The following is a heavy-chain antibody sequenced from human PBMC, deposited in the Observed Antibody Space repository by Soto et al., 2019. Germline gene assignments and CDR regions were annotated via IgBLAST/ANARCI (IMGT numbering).Heavy chain of an antibody. D-gene: IGHD6-19*01. J-gene: IGHJ6*02. V-gene: IGHV3-23*01. CDR2: ISGSGGST. CDR1: GFTFSSYA. Sequence: GGSLRLSCAASGFTFSSYAMSWVRQAPGKGLEWVSAISGSGGSTYYADSVKGRFTISRDNSKNTLYLQMNSLRDEDTAVYYCAKMGGSGWADSYYYYYGMDVWGQGTTVTVSS. CDR3: AKMGGSGWADSYYYYYGMDV.